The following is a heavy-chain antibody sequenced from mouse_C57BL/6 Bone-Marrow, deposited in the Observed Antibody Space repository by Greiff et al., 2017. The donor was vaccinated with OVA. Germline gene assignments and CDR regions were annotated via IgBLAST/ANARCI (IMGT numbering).Heavy chain of an antibody. CDR1: GYTFTSYW. D-gene: IGHD1-1*01. V-gene: IGHV1-59*01. CDR3: AGSSYWYFDV. J-gene: IGHJ1*03. Sequence: QVQLQQPRAELVRPGTSVKLSCKASGYTFTSYWMHWVKQRPGQGLEWIGVIDPSDSYTNYNQKFKGKATLTVDTSSSTAYRQLSSLTSEDSAVYYCAGSSYWYFDVWGTGTTVTVSS. CDR2: IDPSDSYT.